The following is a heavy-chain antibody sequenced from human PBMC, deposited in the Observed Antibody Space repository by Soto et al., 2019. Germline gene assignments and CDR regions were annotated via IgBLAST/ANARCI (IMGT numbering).Heavy chain of an antibody. J-gene: IGHJ4*02. CDR1: GFSFSDSY. CDR2: MFYGVST. Sequence: GSLRLSCAASGFSFSDSYMSWVRQAPGKGLEWIGSMFYGVSTYYNPSLKSRVTVSVDTSKNQFSLNLRSVTAADTAVYYCARLPSRHLVDYWGQGTLVTVSS. D-gene: IGHD3-3*02. CDR3: ARLPSRHLVDY. V-gene: IGHV4-39*01.